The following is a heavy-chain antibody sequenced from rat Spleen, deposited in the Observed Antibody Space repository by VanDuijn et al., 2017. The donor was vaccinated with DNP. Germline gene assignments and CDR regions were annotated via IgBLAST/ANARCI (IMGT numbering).Heavy chain of an antibody. CDR3: ARGENSYIYWYFDF. CDR2: IRTGGGSS. CDR1: GFTFSDYG. V-gene: IGHV5S14*01. Sequence: EVQLVESGGGLVQPGRSLKLSCAASGFTFSDYGMAWVRQTPTKGLEWVASIRTGGGSSYYRDSVKGRFTISRDNAKNTQYLQMDSLRSEDTATYYCARGENSYIYWYFDFWGPGTMVTVSS. J-gene: IGHJ1*01. D-gene: IGHD1-2*01.